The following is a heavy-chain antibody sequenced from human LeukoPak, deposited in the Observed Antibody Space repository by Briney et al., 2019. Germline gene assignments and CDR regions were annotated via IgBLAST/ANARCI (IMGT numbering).Heavy chain of an antibody. CDR1: GGSITSINW. Sequence: PSGTLSLTCAVSGGSITSINWWNWVRQPPGKGLEWIGETHHNGNTNYDPSLKSRVTISIDKSKNQFSLKLSSVTAADTAIYYCVTFSIVVASPYDAFDIWGQGTMVTVSS. D-gene: IGHD2-15*01. J-gene: IGHJ3*02. CDR2: THHNGNT. V-gene: IGHV4-4*02. CDR3: VTFSIVVASPYDAFDI.